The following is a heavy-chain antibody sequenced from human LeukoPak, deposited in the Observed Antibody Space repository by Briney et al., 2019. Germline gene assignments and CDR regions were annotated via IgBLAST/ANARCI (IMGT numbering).Heavy chain of an antibody. CDR2: IYYSGST. V-gene: IGHV4-39*01. J-gene: IGHJ5*02. CDR1: GGSISSGSYY. D-gene: IGHD2-2*01. Sequence: SQTLSLTCTVSGGSISSGSYYWGWIRQPPGEGLEWIGSIYYSGSTYYNPSLKSRVTISVDTSKNQFSLNLSSVTAADTAVYYCARGTVVPAATDYNWFDPWGQGTLVTVSS. CDR3: ARGTVVPAATDYNWFDP.